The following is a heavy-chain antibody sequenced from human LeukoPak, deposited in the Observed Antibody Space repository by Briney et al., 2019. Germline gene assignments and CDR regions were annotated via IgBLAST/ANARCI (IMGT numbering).Heavy chain of an antibody. CDR3: ARQSFFDY. D-gene: IGHD1-26*01. Sequence: ASVKVSCKASGYTFTGYHMYWVRQAPGQGLEWMGWINPNSGGTNYAQKFQGRVTMTRDTSISTAYMELSSLRSDDTAVYYCARQSFFDYWGQGTLVTVSS. CDR1: GYTFTGYH. CDR2: INPNSGGT. J-gene: IGHJ4*02. V-gene: IGHV1-2*02.